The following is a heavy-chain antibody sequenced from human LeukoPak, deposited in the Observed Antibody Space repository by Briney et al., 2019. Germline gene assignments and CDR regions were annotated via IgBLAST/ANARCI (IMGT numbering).Heavy chain of an antibody. CDR2: ISSNGGST. CDR1: GFTFSSYA. D-gene: IGHD1-26*01. CDR3: ARVVGATYFDY. V-gene: IGHV3-64*01. J-gene: IGHJ4*02. Sequence: PGGSLRLSCAASGFTFSSYAMHWVRQAPGKGLEYVSGISSNGGSTYYANSVKGRFTISRNNYKNTLYLQMGSLRPEDMAVYYCARVVGATYFDYWGQGTLVTVSS.